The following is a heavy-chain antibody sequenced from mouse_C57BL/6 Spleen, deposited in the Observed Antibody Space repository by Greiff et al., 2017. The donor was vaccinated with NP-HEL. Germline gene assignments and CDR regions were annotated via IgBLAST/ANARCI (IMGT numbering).Heavy chain of an antibody. D-gene: IGHD1-1*01. CDR3: APGGSSYGFAY. Sequence: EVQVVESGGGLVKPGGSLKLSCAASGFTFSSYAMSWVRQTPEKRLEWVATISDGGSYTYYPDNVKGRFTISRDNAKNNLYLQMSHLKSEDTAMYYCAPGGSSYGFAYWGQGTLVTVSA. CDR2: ISDGGSYT. V-gene: IGHV5-4*01. J-gene: IGHJ3*01. CDR1: GFTFSSYA.